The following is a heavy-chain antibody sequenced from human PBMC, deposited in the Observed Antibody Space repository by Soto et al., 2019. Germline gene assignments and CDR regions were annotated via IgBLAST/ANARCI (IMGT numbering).Heavy chain of an antibody. CDR3: ARGDGRVGGVLAWGPKVIYSYHGMDV. CDR2: INPSGDT. V-gene: IGHV4-34*01. CDR1: GGSFSGYY. J-gene: IGHJ6*02. Sequence: QVQLQQWGAGLLKPSETLSLTCGVYGGSFSGYYWSWIRQPPGKGLEWIGEINPSGDTNYHPSLKSRVTVSVDASKKQSFLTLNSVPATGAVCYSWARGDGRVGGVLAWGPKVIYSYHGMDVWGQGTTVTVSS. D-gene: IGHD3-16*02.